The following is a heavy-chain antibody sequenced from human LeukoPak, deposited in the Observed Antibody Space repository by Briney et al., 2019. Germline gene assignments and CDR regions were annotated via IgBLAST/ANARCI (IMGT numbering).Heavy chain of an antibody. CDR2: ISGSGGST. J-gene: IGHJ4*02. CDR3: AKDLERYCSSTSCHPFDY. Sequence: PGGSLRLSCAVSGFTVSRNYMSWVRQAPGKGLEWVSAISGSGGSTYYADSVKGRFTISRDNSKNTLYLQMNSLRAEDTAVYYCAKDLERYCSSTSCHPFDYWGQGTLVTVSS. D-gene: IGHD2-2*01. V-gene: IGHV3-23*01. CDR1: GFTVSRNY.